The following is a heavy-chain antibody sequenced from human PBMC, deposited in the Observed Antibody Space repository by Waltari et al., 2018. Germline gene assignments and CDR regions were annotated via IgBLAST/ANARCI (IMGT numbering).Heavy chain of an antibody. V-gene: IGHV4-39*01. CDR3: ARSLHIFRAAAGMFDY. D-gene: IGHD6-13*01. Sequence: QLQLQESGPGLVKPSEPLSLTCPVSDGSIRSGTYYWCWLRQSPGKGLEWIGSIYYSGSTSYNPSLKSRVTISVDTPKHQFSLKLSSVTAADTAVYYCARSLHIFRAAAGMFDYWGQGSLVIVSS. CDR1: DGSIRSGTYY. CDR2: IYYSGST. J-gene: IGHJ4*02.